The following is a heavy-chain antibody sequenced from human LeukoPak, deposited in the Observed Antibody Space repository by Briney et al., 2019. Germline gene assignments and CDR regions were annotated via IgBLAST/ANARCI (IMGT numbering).Heavy chain of an antibody. CDR3: ARGYYDSSGYPNFDY. D-gene: IGHD3-22*01. CDR1: GYTFTSYY. V-gene: IGHV1-69*06. J-gene: IGHJ4*02. CDR2: IIPIFGTA. Sequence: GASVKVSCKASGYTFTSYYMHWVRQAPGQGLEWMGGIIPIFGTANYAQKFQGRVTITADKSTSTAYMELSSLRSEDTAVYYCARGYYDSSGYPNFDYWGQGTLVTVSS.